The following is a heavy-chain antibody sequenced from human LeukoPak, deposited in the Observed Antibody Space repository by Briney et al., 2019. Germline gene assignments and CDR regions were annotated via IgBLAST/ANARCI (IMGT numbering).Heavy chain of an antibody. J-gene: IGHJ4*02. CDR3: ARDLVGLFDY. V-gene: IGHV3-21*01. D-gene: IGHD1-26*01. CDR1: GFTVSSNY. Sequence: TGGSLRLSCAASGFTVSSNYMSWVRQAPGKGLEWVSSISSSSSYIYYADSVKGRFTISRDNAKNSLYLQMNSLRAEDTAVYYCARDLVGLFDYWGQGTLVTVSS. CDR2: ISSSSSYI.